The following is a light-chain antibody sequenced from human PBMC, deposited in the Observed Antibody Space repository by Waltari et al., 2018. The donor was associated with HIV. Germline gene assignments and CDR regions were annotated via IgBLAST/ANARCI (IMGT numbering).Light chain of an antibody. J-gene: IGKJ2*01. CDR3: HQYYTTPYT. Sequence: DIVMTQSPDSLAVSLGERATMNCKSSQSILSSSKNRKYLAWYQQKPGQPPKLLIYWASSRDSGVPDRFIGRGSGTDFSLTISSLQAEDVAVYFCHQYYTTPYTFGQGTKLEIK. V-gene: IGKV4-1*01. CDR1: QSILSSSKNRKY. CDR2: WAS.